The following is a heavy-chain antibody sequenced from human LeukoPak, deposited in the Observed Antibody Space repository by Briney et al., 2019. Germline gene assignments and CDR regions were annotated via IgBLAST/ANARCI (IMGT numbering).Heavy chain of an antibody. Sequence: SETLSLTCTVSGGSVRSYYWSWIRQPPGEGLGWIAYIHNSGGTNYNPSLKSRVTISVDTSKNQFSLRLRSVTAADTAVYYCVRDWEGFNFDIWGQGTMVTVSS. CDR2: IHNSGGT. CDR3: VRDWEGFNFDI. V-gene: IGHV4-59*02. J-gene: IGHJ3*02. D-gene: IGHD1-26*01. CDR1: GGSVRSYY.